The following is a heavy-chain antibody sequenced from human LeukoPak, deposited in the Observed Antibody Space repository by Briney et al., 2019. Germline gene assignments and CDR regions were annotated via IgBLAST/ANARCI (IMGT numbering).Heavy chain of an antibody. V-gene: IGHV5-51*01. CDR3: ARQGAAGKYYYYYMDV. J-gene: IGHJ6*03. Sequence: GESLKISCQGSGYNFPIYWIGWVRQMPGQGLEWMGVIYPDDSNTIYGPSFQGQVTISADKSINTAYLEWSSLKASDTAIYYCARQGAAGKYYYYYMDVWGKGTTVTVSS. CDR2: IYPDDSNT. CDR1: GYNFPIYW. D-gene: IGHD6-13*01.